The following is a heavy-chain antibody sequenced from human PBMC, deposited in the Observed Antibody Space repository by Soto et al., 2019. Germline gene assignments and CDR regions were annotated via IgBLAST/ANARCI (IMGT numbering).Heavy chain of an antibody. D-gene: IGHD2-2*01. Sequence: QVQLVQSGAEVKKPGSSVKVSCKAPGGTFSSYAISWVRQAPGQGLEWMGGIIPISGTANYAQKFQGRVTITADESTSTAYMELSSLRSEDTAVYYCARSQGSSTSLEIYYYYYYGMDVWGRGTTVTVSS. CDR2: IIPISGTA. CDR3: ARSQGSSTSLEIYYYYYYGMDV. V-gene: IGHV1-69*01. J-gene: IGHJ6*02. CDR1: GGTFSSYA.